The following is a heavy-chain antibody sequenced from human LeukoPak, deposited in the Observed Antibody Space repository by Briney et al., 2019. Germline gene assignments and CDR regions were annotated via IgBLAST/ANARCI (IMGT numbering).Heavy chain of an antibody. CDR3: ARDLVIVDTPGDDFDY. Sequence: GGSLRLSCAASGFTFSNYWMHWVRQVPGKGLVWVSRITPNGDSRSYADSVKGRFTTSRDNAKNTLYLQMNSLRAEDTAVYYCARDLVIVDTPGDDFDYWGQGTLVTVSS. CDR2: ITPNGDSR. V-gene: IGHV3-74*01. D-gene: IGHD2/OR15-2a*01. J-gene: IGHJ4*02. CDR1: GFTFSNYW.